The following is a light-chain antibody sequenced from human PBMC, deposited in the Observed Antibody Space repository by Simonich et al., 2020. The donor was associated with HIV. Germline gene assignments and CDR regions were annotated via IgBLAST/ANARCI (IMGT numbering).Light chain of an antibody. CDR3: QQYYSTPAWT. CDR2: GAS. Sequence: IVMTQSPASLSVSPGERATLSCRASQSVSSNLAWYQQKAGQAPRLLIYGASTRATGIPARFSGSGSGTEFTLTISSMQSEDFATYYCQQYYSTPAWTFGQGTKVEIK. J-gene: IGKJ1*01. CDR1: QSVSSN. V-gene: IGKV3-15*01.